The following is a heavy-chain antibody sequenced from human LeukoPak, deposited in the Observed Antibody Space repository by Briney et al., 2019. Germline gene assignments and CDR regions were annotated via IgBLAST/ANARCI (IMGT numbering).Heavy chain of an antibody. CDR1: GGSISSGGYY. V-gene: IGHV4-31*03. J-gene: IGHJ4*02. Sequence: PSETLSLTCTVSGGSISSGGYYWSWIRQPPGKGLEWIGYIYYSGSTYYNPSLKSRVTISVDTSKNQFSLKLSSVTAADTAVYYCASAPIFAAYYSFDYWGQGTLVTVSS. CDR3: ASAPIFAAYYSFDY. D-gene: IGHD2-21*01. CDR2: IYYSGST.